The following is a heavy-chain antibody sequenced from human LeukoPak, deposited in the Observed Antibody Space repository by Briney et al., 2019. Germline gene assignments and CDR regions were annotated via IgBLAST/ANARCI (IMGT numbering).Heavy chain of an antibody. V-gene: IGHV1-69*05. D-gene: IGHD1-26*01. CDR3: ASSGSYRPYDY. Sequence: SVKVSCKATGGTFSSYAISWVRQAPGQGLEWMGGIIPIFGTANYAQKFQGRVTITTDESTSTAYMELSSLRSEDTAVYYCASSGSYRPYDYWGQGTLVTVSS. J-gene: IGHJ4*02. CDR2: IIPIFGTA. CDR1: GGTFSSYA.